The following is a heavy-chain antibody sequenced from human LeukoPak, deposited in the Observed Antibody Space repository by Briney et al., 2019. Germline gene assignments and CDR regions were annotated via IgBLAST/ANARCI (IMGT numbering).Heavy chain of an antibody. D-gene: IGHD3-22*01. CDR2: VSGPGTTT. CDR1: GFTFINYA. J-gene: IGHJ4*02. Sequence: GGSLRLSCEASGFTFINYAMNWVRQAPEKGLEWVSTVSGPGTTTYYADSVKGRFTVSRDNSKNTVFLQMDSLRAEDTAVYYCATRRSGYYFATFDYWGQGILVTVSS. CDR3: ATRRSGYYFATFDY. V-gene: IGHV3-23*01.